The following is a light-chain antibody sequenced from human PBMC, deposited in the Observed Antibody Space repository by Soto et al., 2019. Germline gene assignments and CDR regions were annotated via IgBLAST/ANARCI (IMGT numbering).Light chain of an antibody. J-gene: IGKJ4*01. CDR3: QQYYSYLLT. Sequence: IQLTQSPSFLSASVGDRVAITCRASQGISSYLAWYQQKPGKAPKLLIYAASTLQSGVPSRFSGSGSGTDFTLTISCLQSEDFATYYCQQYYSYLLTFGGGTKVDIK. CDR1: QGISSY. CDR2: AAS. V-gene: IGKV1-9*01.